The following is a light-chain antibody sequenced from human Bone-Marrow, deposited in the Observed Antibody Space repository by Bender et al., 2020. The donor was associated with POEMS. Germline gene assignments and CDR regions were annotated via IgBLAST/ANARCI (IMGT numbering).Light chain of an antibody. CDR3: SSYAASNVL. CDR1: SSDVGSYNL. CDR2: EVS. V-gene: IGLV2-14*02. J-gene: IGLJ2*01. Sequence: QSALTQPASVSGSPGQSITISCTGTSSDVGSYNLVSWYQQHPGKAPKLIIYEVSKRPSGVPDRFSGSKSGNTASLTVSGLQAEDEADYYCSSYAASNVLFGGGTKVTVL.